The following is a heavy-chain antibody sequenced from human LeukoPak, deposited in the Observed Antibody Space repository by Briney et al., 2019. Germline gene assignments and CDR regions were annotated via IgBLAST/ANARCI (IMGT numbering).Heavy chain of an antibody. Sequence: PSETLSLTCTVSGGSISSYYWSWIRQPPGKGLEWVGYIYCSGSTNYNPSLKSRVSISVDTSKNQFSLKLSSVTAADTAVYYCARQKENSWDYYGMDVWGLGNTVTVSS. CDR3: ARQKENSWDYYGMDV. J-gene: IGHJ6*02. V-gene: IGHV4-59*01. CDR2: IYCSGST. D-gene: IGHD3-16*01. CDR1: GGSISSYY.